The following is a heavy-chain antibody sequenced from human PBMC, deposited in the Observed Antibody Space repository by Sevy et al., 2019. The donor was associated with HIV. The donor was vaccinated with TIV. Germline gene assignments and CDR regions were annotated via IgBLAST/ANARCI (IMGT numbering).Heavy chain of an antibody. J-gene: IGHJ6*02. CDR1: GFTFSTYD. CDR3: AKNRPPGGSYFSRHGMDV. V-gene: IGHV3-30*18. CDR2: IAHDGNYR. Sequence: GESLKISCTAPGFTFSTYDIHWVRQAPGKGLEWVAIIAHDGNYRYYSDSVRGRFSMSRDNSKNTAYLQMSGLSVEDTAVYYCAKNRPPGGSYFSRHGMDVWGRGTTVTVSS. D-gene: IGHD3-16*01.